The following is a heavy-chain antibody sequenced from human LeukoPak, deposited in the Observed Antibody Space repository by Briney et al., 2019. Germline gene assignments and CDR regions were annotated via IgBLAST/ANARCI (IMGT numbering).Heavy chain of an antibody. CDR1: GFPFSSYS. V-gene: IGHV3-30-3*01. D-gene: IGHD5-24*01. CDR2: ISYDGYTE. Sequence: GGSLRLSCAASGFPFSSYSMHWVRQAPGKGLEWVGVISYDGYTENYADSVKGRFTISRDNSKNTLHLQINSLRTEDTAVYFCAGPSTNYPYLYYFDYWGQGTLVTVSS. J-gene: IGHJ4*02. CDR3: AGPSTNYPYLYYFDY.